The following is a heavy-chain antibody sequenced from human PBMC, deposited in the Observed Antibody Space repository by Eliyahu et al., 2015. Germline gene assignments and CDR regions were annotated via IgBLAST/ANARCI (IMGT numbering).Heavy chain of an antibody. J-gene: IGHJ4*02. D-gene: IGHD2-2*01. V-gene: IGHV3-30-3*01. CDR1: GFPFSXSX. CDR2: TSYDGSNK. Sequence: QVQLVESGGGVVQPGGSLRLSCAASGFPFSXSXMNWVRQAPGKGLEWVGVTSYDGSNKYYAGSVKGRFTISRDSSKNTLYLQMNSLRADDTSLYYCARTQYCSSTTCRKGIDYWGQGTLVTVSS. CDR3: ARTQYCSSTTCRKGIDY.